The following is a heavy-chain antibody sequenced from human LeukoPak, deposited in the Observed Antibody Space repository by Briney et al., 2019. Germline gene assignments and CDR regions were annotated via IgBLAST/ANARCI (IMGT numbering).Heavy chain of an antibody. D-gene: IGHD3-10*01. CDR2: IYYSGST. V-gene: IGHV4-39*01. CDR3: ARTHYYGSGSYYPSYYYYYYMDV. Sequence: SETLSLTCTVSGGSISSSSYYWGWIRQPPGKGLEWIGSIYYSGSTYYNPSLKSRVTISVDTSKNQFSLKRSSVTAADTAVYYCARTHYYGSGSYYPSYYYYYYMDVWGKGTTVTISS. CDR1: GGSISSSSYY. J-gene: IGHJ6*03.